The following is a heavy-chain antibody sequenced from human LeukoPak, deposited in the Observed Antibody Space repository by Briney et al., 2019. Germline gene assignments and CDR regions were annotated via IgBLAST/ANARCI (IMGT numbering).Heavy chain of an antibody. Sequence: PSETLSLTCTVAGGSISSYYWSWIRQPPGKGMEWNGYIYYSGSTNYNPSLKSRVTISVDTSKTQFSLKLSSVTAADTAVYYCARSPARVVRGVLGHYYGMDVWGQGTTVTVSS. V-gene: IGHV4-59*08. J-gene: IGHJ6*02. CDR3: ARSPARVVRGVLGHYYGMDV. CDR1: GGSISSYY. CDR2: IYYSGST. D-gene: IGHD3-10*01.